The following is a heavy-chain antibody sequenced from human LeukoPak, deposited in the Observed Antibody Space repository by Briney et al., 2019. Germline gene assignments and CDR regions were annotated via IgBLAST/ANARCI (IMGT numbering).Heavy chain of an antibody. V-gene: IGHV4-39*01. CDR1: GDSTSSSTYY. CDR3: ATHRRSGSGGSENAFEI. CDR2: IYDSGTT. D-gene: IGHD5-12*01. J-gene: IGHJ3*02. Sequence: PSETLSLTCTVSGDSTSSSTYYWDWIRQAPGKGLEWIGNIYDSGTTHYNPSLKSRVTISGDTSKNQSSLKLNSVTAADTAIYYCATHRRSGSGGSENAFEIWGQGTMVTVSS.